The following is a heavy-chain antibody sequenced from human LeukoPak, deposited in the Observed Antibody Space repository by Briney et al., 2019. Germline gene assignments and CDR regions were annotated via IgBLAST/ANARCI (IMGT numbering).Heavy chain of an antibody. V-gene: IGHV4-34*01. J-gene: IGHJ6*02. CDR3: ASPNPGGQLVYYYGMDV. Sequence: SETLSLTCAVYGGSFSGFYWIFFRQPPPTGLARDGDFNHSGSTNYNPSLKSRVTISVDTSKNQFSLKLISVTAADTAVYYCASPNPGGQLVYYYGMDVWGQGTTVTVSS. CDR2: FNHSGST. CDR1: GGSFSGFY. D-gene: IGHD6-6*01.